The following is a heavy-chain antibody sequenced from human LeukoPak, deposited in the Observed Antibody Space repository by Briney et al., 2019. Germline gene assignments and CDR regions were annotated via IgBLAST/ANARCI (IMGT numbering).Heavy chain of an antibody. D-gene: IGHD5-12*01. CDR3: ARGGADLGYSGYEKPNFDY. CDR2: INPNSGAT. J-gene: IGHJ4*02. V-gene: IGHV1-2*04. CDR1: GYTFTGYY. Sequence: GASVKVSCKASGYTFTGYYMHWVRQAPGQGPEWIGWINPNSGATNYAQKFQGWVTMTRDTSISTAYMDLSMRSDDTAVYYCARGGADLGYSGYEKPNFDYWGQGTLVTVSS.